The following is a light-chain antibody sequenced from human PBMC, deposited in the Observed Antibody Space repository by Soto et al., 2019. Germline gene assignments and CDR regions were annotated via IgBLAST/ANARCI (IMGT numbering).Light chain of an antibody. J-gene: IGKJ1*01. CDR2: GTS. CDR1: QSVSSSY. Sequence: EIVLTQSPGTLSLSPGERATLSCRASQSVSSSYLAWYQQKPGQAPRLLMYGTSNRATGIPDRFSGSGSGTDFTLTISRLELEDIAVYYCQQYDRSPWTFGQGTKVEIK. V-gene: IGKV3-20*01. CDR3: QQYDRSPWT.